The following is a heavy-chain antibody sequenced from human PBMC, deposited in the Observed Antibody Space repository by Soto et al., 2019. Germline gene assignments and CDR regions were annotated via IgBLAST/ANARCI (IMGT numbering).Heavy chain of an antibody. CDR2: ISAYNGNT. Sequence: QVQLVQSGAEVKKPGASVKVSCKASGYTLTSYGISWVRQAPGQGLEWMGWISAYNGNTNYAQKLQGRVTMTTDTSTSTAYMELRSLRSDDTAVYYCARAYCSGGSCYSVSSWFDPWGQGTLVTVSS. V-gene: IGHV1-18*01. D-gene: IGHD2-15*01. J-gene: IGHJ5*02. CDR3: ARAYCSGGSCYSVSSWFDP. CDR1: GYTLTSYG.